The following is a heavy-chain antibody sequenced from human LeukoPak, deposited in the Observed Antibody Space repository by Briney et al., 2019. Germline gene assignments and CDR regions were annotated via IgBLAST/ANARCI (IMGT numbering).Heavy chain of an antibody. CDR1: GFTFSSYA. D-gene: IGHD3-10*01. V-gene: IGHV3-23*01. Sequence: GGSLRLSCAASGFTFSSYAMSWVRQAPGKGLEWVSAISGSGGSTYYADSVKGRFTISRDSSKNTLYLQMNSLRAEDTAVYYCAKVGLLWCGEFLSARDYWGQGTLVTVSS. J-gene: IGHJ4*02. CDR2: ISGSGGST. CDR3: AKVGLLWCGEFLSARDY.